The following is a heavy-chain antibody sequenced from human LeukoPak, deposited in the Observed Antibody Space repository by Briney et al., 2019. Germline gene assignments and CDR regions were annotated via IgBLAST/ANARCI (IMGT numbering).Heavy chain of an antibody. CDR3: ARQGRQVASRGRAFDI. CDR1: GGSFSGYY. J-gene: IGHJ3*02. D-gene: IGHD5-12*01. Sequence: MSSETLSLTCAVYGGSFSGYYWSWIRQPPGKGLEWIGEINHSGSTNYNPSLKSRVTISVDTSKNQFSLKLSSVTAADTAVYYCARQGRQVASRGRAFDIWGQGTMVTVSS. V-gene: IGHV4-34*01. CDR2: INHSGST.